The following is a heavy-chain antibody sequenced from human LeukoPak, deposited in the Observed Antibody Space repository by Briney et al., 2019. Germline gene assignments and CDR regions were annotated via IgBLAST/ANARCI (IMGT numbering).Heavy chain of an antibody. CDR3: ARSRYYYGSGSYYNNYGMDV. CDR1: GYSFTSYW. V-gene: IGHV5-51*01. Sequence: GESLKISCKGSGYSFTSYWIGWVRQMPGKGLEWMGIIYPGDSDTRYSTSFQGQVTISADKSISTAYLQWSSLKASDTAMYYCARSRYYYGSGSYYNNYGMDVWGQGTTVTVSS. J-gene: IGHJ6*02. CDR2: IYPGDSDT. D-gene: IGHD3-10*01.